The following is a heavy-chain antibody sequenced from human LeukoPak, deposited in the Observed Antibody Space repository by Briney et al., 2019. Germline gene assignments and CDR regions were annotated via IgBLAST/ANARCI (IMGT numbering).Heavy chain of an antibody. CDR3: ARGNYYDSSDYYYVPGDLLVRI. D-gene: IGHD3-22*01. Sequence: PGGSLRLSCATSGFTFSNYEMNWVRQAPGKGLEWVSYINSGGSTIYYADSVKGRFTVSRDNAKNSLYLQMNSLRAEDTAVYYCARGNYYDSSDYYYVPGDLLVRIWGQGTMVTVSS. J-gene: IGHJ3*02. CDR1: GFTFSNYE. V-gene: IGHV3-48*03. CDR2: INSGGSTI.